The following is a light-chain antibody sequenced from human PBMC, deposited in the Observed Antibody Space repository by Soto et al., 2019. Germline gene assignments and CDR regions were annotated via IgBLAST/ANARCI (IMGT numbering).Light chain of an antibody. CDR3: QQSYSTPPWT. J-gene: IGKJ1*01. Sequence: EILLTQSPSTLSLSPGEGVTLSCRASQSVTVNSLAWYQQKPGQAPRLLIYAASTRAAAVPDRFTGSGSGTDFALTISRLEPEDFATYFCQQSYSTPPWTFGQGTKVEIK. CDR1: QSVTVNS. CDR2: AAS. V-gene: IGKV3-20*01.